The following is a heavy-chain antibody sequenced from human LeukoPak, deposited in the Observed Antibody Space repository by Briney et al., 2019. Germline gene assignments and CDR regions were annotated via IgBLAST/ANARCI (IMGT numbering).Heavy chain of an antibody. CDR3: ARFDYYYYYMDV. Sequence: SETLSLTCTVSGGSISSYYWSWIRQPPGKGLEWIGYIYYSGSTNYNPSLKSRVTISVDTSKNQFSLKLSSVTAADTAVYYCARFDYYYYYMDVWGKGTTVTVSS. J-gene: IGHJ6*03. CDR2: IYYSGST. V-gene: IGHV4-59*01. CDR1: GGSISSYY.